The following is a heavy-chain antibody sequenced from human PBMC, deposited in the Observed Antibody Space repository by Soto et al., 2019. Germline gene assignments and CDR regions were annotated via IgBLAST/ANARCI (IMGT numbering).Heavy chain of an antibody. CDR2: IASRPEGYTT. V-gene: IGHV3-73*02. D-gene: IGHD1-26*01. J-gene: IGHJ5*02. CDR1: GFTFSDSA. CDR3: AKYSGSLRIPAA. Sequence: EVQLVESGGGLVQPGGSLKLSCAASGFTFSDSAIHWVRQAPGKGLEWVGRIASRPEGYTTTYGASVTGRVTVSRDDSEDTAYLPMHSLKPEATAVYYCAKYSGSLRIPAALGQGTLVTVSS.